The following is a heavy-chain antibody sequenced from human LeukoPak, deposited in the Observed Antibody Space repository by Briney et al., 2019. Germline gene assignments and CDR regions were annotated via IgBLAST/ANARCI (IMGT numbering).Heavy chain of an antibody. CDR1: GFTFSSYT. CDR2: ISSSSTNI. D-gene: IGHD2-2*01. CDR3: AKDARDCTSSTCANVNFDY. J-gene: IGHJ4*02. V-gene: IGHV3-21*01. Sequence: GGSLRLSCAASGFTFSSYTMNWVRQAPGKGLEGVSSISSSSTNIYYADSVKGRFTISRDNAKNSLYLQMNSLRVEDTAVYYCAKDARDCTSSTCANVNFDYWGQGTLVTVSS.